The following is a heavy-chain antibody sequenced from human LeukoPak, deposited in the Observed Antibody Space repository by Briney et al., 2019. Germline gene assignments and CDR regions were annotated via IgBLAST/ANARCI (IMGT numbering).Heavy chain of an antibody. V-gene: IGHV3-21*01. CDR3: ARGHLGTAGIY. J-gene: IGHJ4*02. Sequence: GGSLRLSCAASGFTFSSYSMNWVRQAPGKGLEWVSSISSSSSYIYYADSVKGRFTISRDNAKNSLYLQMSSLRAEDTAVYYCARGHLGTAGIYWGQGTLVTVSS. D-gene: IGHD6-13*01. CDR2: ISSSSSYI. CDR1: GFTFSSYS.